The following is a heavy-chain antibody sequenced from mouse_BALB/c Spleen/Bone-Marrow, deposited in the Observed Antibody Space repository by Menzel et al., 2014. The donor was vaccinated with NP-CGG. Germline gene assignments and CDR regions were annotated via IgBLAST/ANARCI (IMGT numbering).Heavy chain of an antibody. CDR2: IDPANGNT. J-gene: IGHJ1*01. V-gene: IGHV14-3*02. CDR3: ASYRYAWYFDV. D-gene: IGHD2-14*01. Sequence: EVKLVESGAELVKPGASVKLSCTASGFNIKDTYMHWVKQRPEQGLEWIGRIDPANGNTKYDPKSQGKATITADTSSNTAYLQLSSLTSEDTAVYYCASYRYAWYFDVWGAGTTVTVSS. CDR1: GFNIKDTY.